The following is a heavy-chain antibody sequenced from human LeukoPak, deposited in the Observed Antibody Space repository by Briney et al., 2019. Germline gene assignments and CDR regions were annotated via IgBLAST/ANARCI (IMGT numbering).Heavy chain of an antibody. CDR1: GFTFSNYG. CDR3: ATDIISWFGEFDYGLDV. Sequence: GGSLRLSCAASGFTFSNYGMHWVRQAPGKGLEWVALISYDGSNKYYADSVKGRFTISRDNSKNTLYLQMNSLRAEDTAVYYCATDIISWFGEFDYGLDVGGKGTTVTVSP. V-gene: IGHV3-30*03. D-gene: IGHD3-10*01. J-gene: IGHJ6*04. CDR2: ISYDGSNK.